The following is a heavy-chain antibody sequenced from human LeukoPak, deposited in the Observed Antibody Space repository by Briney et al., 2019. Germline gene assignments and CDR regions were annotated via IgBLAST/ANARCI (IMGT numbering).Heavy chain of an antibody. CDR3: ARQGIAVAGTHYYYYYYMDV. J-gene: IGHJ6*03. CDR2: IYTSGST. CDR1: GGSISSYY. Sequence: SETLSLTCTVSGGSISSYYWSWIRQPAGKGLEWIGRIYTSGSTNYNPSLKSRVTMSVDTSKNQFSLKLSSVTAADTAVYYCARQGIAVAGTHYYYYYYMDVWGKGTTVTVSS. V-gene: IGHV4-4*07. D-gene: IGHD6-19*01.